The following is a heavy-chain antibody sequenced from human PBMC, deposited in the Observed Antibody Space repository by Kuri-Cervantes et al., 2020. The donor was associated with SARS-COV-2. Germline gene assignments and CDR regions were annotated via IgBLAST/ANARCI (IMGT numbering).Heavy chain of an antibody. Sequence: GESLKISCAASGFTFSSYAMSWVRQAPGKGLEWVSAISGSGGSTYYADSVKGRFTISRDNSKNTLYLQMNSLRAEDTAVYYCAKDADYYDSGGDGMDVWGQGTTVTVSS. CDR3: AKDADYYDSGGDGMDV. V-gene: IGHV3-23*01. D-gene: IGHD3-22*01. J-gene: IGHJ6*02. CDR1: GFTFSSYA. CDR2: ISGSGGST.